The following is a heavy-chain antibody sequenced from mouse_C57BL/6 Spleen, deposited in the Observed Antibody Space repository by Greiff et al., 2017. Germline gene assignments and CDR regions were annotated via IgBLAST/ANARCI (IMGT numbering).Heavy chain of an antibody. CDR1: GYAFSSSW. J-gene: IGHJ1*03. CDR2: IYPGDGDT. D-gene: IGHD2-1*01. V-gene: IGHV1-82*01. CDR3: ARTGNYDGWYFDV. Sequence: QVQLQQSGPELVKPGASVKFSCKASGYAFSSSWMNWVKQRPGKGLEWIGRIYPGDGDTNYNGKFKGKATLTADKSSSTAYMQLSSLTSEDSAVYFCARTGNYDGWYFDVWGTGTTVTVSS.